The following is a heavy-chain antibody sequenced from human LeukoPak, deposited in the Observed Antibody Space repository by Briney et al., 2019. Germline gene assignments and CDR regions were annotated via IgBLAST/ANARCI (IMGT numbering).Heavy chain of an antibody. Sequence: GASVKVSCMAFNYTFTDYAITWVRQAPGQGLEWMAWISTYNGNTEYAQKFQGRVTMTRDTSISTAYMELSRLRSDDTAVYYCARDPDVGGSYNQFDYWGQGTLVTVSS. CDR2: ISTYNGNT. J-gene: IGHJ4*02. V-gene: IGHV1-2*02. CDR3: ARDPDVGGSYNQFDY. CDR1: NYTFTDYA. D-gene: IGHD1-26*01.